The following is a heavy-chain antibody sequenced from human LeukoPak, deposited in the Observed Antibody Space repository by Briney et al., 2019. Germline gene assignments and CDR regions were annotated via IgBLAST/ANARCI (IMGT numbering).Heavy chain of an antibody. V-gene: IGHV3-30*18. D-gene: IGHD3-10*01. CDR2: ISYDGSNK. CDR1: GFTFSSYG. J-gene: IGHJ3*02. Sequence: GRSLRLSCAASGFTFSSYGMHWVRQAPGKGLEWVAVISYDGSNKYYADSVKGRFTISRDNSKNTLYLQMNSLRAEDTAVYYCAKDFGSSDLSAFDIWGQGTMVTVSS. CDR3: AKDFGSSDLSAFDI.